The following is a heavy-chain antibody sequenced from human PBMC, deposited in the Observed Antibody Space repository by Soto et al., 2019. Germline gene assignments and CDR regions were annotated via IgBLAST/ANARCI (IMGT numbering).Heavy chain of an antibody. J-gene: IGHJ4*02. Sequence: PGGSLRLSCAASGFTFSSYAMSWVRQAPGKGLEWVAVVSDDGSNTHYADSVKGRFTISRDSSKNTVSLEMTSLRAEDTAVYYCAKGGRQWLVTSDFNYWGQGALVTVSS. CDR1: GFTFSSYA. D-gene: IGHD6-19*01. V-gene: IGHV3-30*18. CDR2: VSDDGSNT. CDR3: AKGGRQWLVTSDFNY.